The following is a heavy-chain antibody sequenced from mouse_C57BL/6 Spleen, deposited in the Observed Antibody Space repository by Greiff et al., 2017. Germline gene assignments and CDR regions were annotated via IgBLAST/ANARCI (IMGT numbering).Heavy chain of an antibody. Sequence: QVQLQQPGAELVKPGASVKLSCKASGYTFTSYWMHWVKQRPGRGLEWIGRIDPNRGGTKYNEKFKSKATLTVDKPSSTAYMQLSSLTSEDSAVYYCAKGYDYDWFAYWGQGTLVTVSA. D-gene: IGHD2-4*01. CDR3: AKGYDYDWFAY. V-gene: IGHV1-72*01. CDR1: GYTFTSYW. J-gene: IGHJ3*01. CDR2: IDPNRGGT.